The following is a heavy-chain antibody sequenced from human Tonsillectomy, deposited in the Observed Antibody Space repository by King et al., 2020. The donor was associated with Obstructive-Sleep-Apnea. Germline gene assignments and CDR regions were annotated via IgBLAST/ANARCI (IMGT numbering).Heavy chain of an antibody. CDR3: ARGVNPKWLTMDWFDP. D-gene: IGHD5-12*01. CDR2: ISYYGNNK. Sequence: WVRQAPGKGLEWVAFISYYGNNKYYADSVKGRFTISRDSSKNTLYLQMNSLRAEDTAVYYCARGVNPKWLTMDWFDPWGQGTLVTVAS. V-gene: IGHV3-30*14. J-gene: IGHJ5*02.